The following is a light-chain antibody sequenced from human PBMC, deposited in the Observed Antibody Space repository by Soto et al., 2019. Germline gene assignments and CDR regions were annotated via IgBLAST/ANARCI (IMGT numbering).Light chain of an antibody. J-gene: IGKJ1*01. CDR3: QQYNYWPPA. CDR1: QSVNTN. CDR2: DAS. Sequence: EIVLTQSPATLSASPGERAPLSCRASQSVNTNLAWYQQKPGQAPRLLIYDASTRATGIPASFSGSGSGTEFTLTISSLQSEDFAVYYCQQYNYWPPAFGQGTKVDIK. V-gene: IGKV3-15*01.